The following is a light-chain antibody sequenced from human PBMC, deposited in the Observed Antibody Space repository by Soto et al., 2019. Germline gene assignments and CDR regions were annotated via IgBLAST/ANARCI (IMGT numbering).Light chain of an antibody. J-gene: IGKJ4*01. Sequence: DIQMTQSPSSLAASVGDRITISCRASQSMSTYLNWYQQKPGRAPKLLIFAASNLQSGVPSRFSGSGSGTDFSLTISSLQPEDFATYYCQQSFGTPLTFGGGTKVEI. CDR3: QQSFGTPLT. V-gene: IGKV1-39*01. CDR2: AAS. CDR1: QSMSTY.